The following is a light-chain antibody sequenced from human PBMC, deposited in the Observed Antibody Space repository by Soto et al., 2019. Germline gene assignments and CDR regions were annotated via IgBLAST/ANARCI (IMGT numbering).Light chain of an antibody. CDR2: CAS. J-gene: IGKJ2*01. V-gene: IGKV3-20*01. Sequence: EIVLTQSPGTLSSSPGEGVTLSCRASQSVRSGSLAWYQQKPGQAPRLLIFCASSRASDIPHRFSGSGSGTDFTLTISRLEPEDFAVYYCHNYADSPHTFGQGTKLKIK. CDR3: HNYADSPHT. CDR1: QSVRSGS.